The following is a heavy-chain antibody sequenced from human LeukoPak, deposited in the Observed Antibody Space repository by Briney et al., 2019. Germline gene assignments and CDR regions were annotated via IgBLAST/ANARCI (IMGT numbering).Heavy chain of an antibody. V-gene: IGHV1-18*01. CDR1: GYTFTSYG. CDR3: ARDSRKTGTNDY. D-gene: IGHD1-1*01. CDR2: ISAYNGNT. J-gene: IGHJ4*02. Sequence: ASVKVSCKASGYTFTSYGISWVRQAPGQGIEWMGWISAYNGNTNYAQKLQGRVTMTTDTSTSTAYMELRSLRSDDTAVYYCARDSRKTGTNDYWGQGTLVTVSS.